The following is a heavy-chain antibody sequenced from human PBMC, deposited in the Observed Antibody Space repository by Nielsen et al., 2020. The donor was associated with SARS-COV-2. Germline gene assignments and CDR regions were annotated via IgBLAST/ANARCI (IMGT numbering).Heavy chain of an antibody. CDR1: GFTFSSYE. J-gene: IGHJ4*02. Sequence: GESLKISCAASGFTFSSYEMNWVRQAPGKGLEWVSSISSSSSYIYYADSVKGRFTISRDNAKNSLYLQMNSLRAEDTAVYYCARASITMVAFDYWGQGTLVTVSS. D-gene: IGHD3-10*01. V-gene: IGHV3-21*01. CDR2: ISSSSSYI. CDR3: ARASITMVAFDY.